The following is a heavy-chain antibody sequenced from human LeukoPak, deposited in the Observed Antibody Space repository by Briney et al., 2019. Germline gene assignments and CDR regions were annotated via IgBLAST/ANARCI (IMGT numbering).Heavy chain of an antibody. CDR3: ARERDYDSSGYYFDY. CDR2: ISFDGNNK. J-gene: IGHJ4*02. Sequence: GGSLRLSCAASGFTFSSYAVHWLPQAPGKGLEWVAVISFDGNNKYYTASVKGRFTISRDNSKNTLYLQMNSLRAEDTAVYYCARERDYDSSGYYFDYWGQGTLVTVSS. CDR1: GFTFSSYA. D-gene: IGHD3-22*01. V-gene: IGHV3-30*04.